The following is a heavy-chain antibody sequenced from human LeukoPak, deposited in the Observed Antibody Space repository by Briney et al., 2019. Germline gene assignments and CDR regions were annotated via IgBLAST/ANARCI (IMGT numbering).Heavy chain of an antibody. D-gene: IGHD3-22*01. CDR1: GGSISGYY. V-gene: IGHV4-59*01. CDR2: IYYSGST. J-gene: IGHJ4*02. Sequence: SETLSLTCTVSGGSISGYYWSWIRQPPGKGLEWIGYIYYSGSTNYNPSLKSRVTISVDTSKNQFSLKLSSVTAADTAVYYCARGTGSGYTDYWGQGTLVTVSS. CDR3: ARGTGSGYTDY.